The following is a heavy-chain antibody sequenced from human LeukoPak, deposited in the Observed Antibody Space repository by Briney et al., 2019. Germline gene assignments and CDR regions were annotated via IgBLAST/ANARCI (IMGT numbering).Heavy chain of an antibody. CDR2: IIPIFGTA. CDR1: GGTFSSYA. CDR3: ARDNSAAAAGHFDY. V-gene: IGHV1-69*05. D-gene: IGHD6-13*01. J-gene: IGHJ4*02. Sequence: SVKVSCKASGGTFSSYAISWVRQAPGQGLEWMGRIIPIFGTANYAQKFQGRVTITTDESTSIAYMELSSLRSEDTAVYYCARDNSAAAAGHFDYWGQGTLVTVSS.